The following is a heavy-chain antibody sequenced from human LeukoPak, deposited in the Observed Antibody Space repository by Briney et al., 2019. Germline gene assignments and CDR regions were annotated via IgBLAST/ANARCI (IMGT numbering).Heavy chain of an antibody. CDR3: AREGYCSGGICYSTMNWFDP. D-gene: IGHD2-15*01. CDR2: ISAYNGNT. V-gene: IGHV1-18*01. CDR1: GYRFTSYG. J-gene: IGHJ5*02. Sequence: GASVKVSCKASGYRFTSYGITWVRQAPGQGLEWMGWISAYNGNTNYAQKVQGRVTLTTDTSTSRAYMELRSLRSDDTAVYYCAREGYCSGGICYSTMNWFDPWGQGTLVTVSS.